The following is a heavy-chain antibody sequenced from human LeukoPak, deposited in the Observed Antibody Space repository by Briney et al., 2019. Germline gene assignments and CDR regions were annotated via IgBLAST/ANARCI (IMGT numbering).Heavy chain of an antibody. CDR1: GGSFSGYY. D-gene: IGHD3-10*01. V-gene: IGHV4-59*01. CDR2: IYSSGST. CDR3: ARVFDSGSQAYFYYMDV. Sequence: SSETLSLTCAVYGGSFSGYYRSWIRQPPGKGLEWIGYIYSSGSTNYNPSLKSRVTMSVDTSKNQFSLKVSSVTAADTAVYYCARVFDSGSQAYFYYMDVWGKGTTVTISS. J-gene: IGHJ6*03.